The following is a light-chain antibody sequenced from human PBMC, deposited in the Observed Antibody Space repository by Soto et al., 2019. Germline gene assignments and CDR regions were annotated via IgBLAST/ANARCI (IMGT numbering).Light chain of an antibody. J-gene: IGLJ2*01. Sequence: QSALTQPASVSGSPGQSITISCTGTSSDVGSYNLVSWYQQHPGKAPKLMIYEGSKRPSGVSNRFSGSKSGNTASLTISGLQAEDEVDYYCCSYAGSSFVVFGGGTKLTVL. CDR3: CSYAGSSFVV. CDR2: EGS. CDR1: SSDVGSYNL. V-gene: IGLV2-23*01.